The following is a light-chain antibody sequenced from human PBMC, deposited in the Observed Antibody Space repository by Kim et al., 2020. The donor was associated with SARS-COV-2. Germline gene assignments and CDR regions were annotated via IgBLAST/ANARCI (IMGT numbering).Light chain of an antibody. CDR1: SLRSYY. CDR3: NPWDSSGLYV. Sequence: SSELTQDPAVSVALGQTVRITCQGDSLRSYYASWYQQKPGQAPVLVIYGKNNRPSGIPDRFSGSSSGNTASLTITGAQAEDEADYYCNPWDSSGLYVFGT. J-gene: IGLJ1*01. CDR2: GKN. V-gene: IGLV3-19*01.